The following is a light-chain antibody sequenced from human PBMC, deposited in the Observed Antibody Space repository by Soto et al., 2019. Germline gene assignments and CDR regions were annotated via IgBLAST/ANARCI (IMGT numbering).Light chain of an antibody. J-gene: IGKJ4*01. CDR1: QSVSSY. Sequence: EIVLTQSPATLSLSPGERATLSCRASQSVSSYLAWYQQKPGQAPRLLTYDASNRATGIPARFSGSGSGTDFTLAISSLEPEDFAVYYCQQRSNWPRGTFGGGTKVEMK. CDR2: DAS. V-gene: IGKV3-11*01. CDR3: QQRSNWPRGT.